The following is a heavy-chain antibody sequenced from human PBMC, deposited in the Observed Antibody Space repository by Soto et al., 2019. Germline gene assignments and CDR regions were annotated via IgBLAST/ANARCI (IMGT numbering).Heavy chain of an antibody. CDR2: IYSGGST. V-gene: IGHV3-66*01. D-gene: IGHD6-6*01. CDR3: TRDSVAANSGGFDP. Sequence: PGGSLSLSCAASGITVSKNYMSWVRQAPGKGLEWVSVIYSGGSTFYADSVKGRFTISRNNSKNTLYLQMNSLRGEDTAVYYCTRDSVAANSGGFDPWGQGTLVTVSS. J-gene: IGHJ5*02. CDR1: GITVSKNY.